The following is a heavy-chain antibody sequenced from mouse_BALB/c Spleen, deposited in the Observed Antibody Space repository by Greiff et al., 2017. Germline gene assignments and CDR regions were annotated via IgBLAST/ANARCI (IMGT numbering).Heavy chain of an antibody. V-gene: IGHV14-3*02. D-gene: IGHD1-2*01. CDR1: GFNIKDTY. J-gene: IGHJ2*01. CDR3: ARFHYDGSYMDY. CDR2: IDPANGNT. Sequence: VQLQQSGAELVKPGASVKLSCTASGFNIKDTYMHWVKQRPEQGLEWIGRIDPANGNTKYDPKFQGKATITADTSSNTAYLQLSSLTSEDTAVYYCARFHYDGSYMDYWGQGTTLTVSS.